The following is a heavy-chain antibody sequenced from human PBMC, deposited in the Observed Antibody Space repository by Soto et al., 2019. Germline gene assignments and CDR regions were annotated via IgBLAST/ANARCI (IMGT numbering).Heavy chain of an antibody. Sequence: SETLSLTCTVSGGSISSGGYYWSWIRQHPGKGLEWIGYIYYSGSTYYNPSLKSRVTISVDTSKNQFSLKLSSVTAADTAVYYCARDRACTNGVCYTPSMDVWGQGTTVTVSS. V-gene: IGHV4-31*03. CDR3: ARDRACTNGVCYTPSMDV. J-gene: IGHJ6*02. CDR1: GGSISSGGYY. D-gene: IGHD2-8*01. CDR2: IYYSGST.